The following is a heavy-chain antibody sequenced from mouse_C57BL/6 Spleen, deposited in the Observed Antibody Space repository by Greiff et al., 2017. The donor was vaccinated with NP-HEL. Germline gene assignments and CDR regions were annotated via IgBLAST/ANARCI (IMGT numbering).Heavy chain of an antibody. CDR1: GFTFSDYY. CDR3: AREGGYYRYYAMDY. J-gene: IGHJ4*01. Sequence: DVKLVESEGGLVQPGSSMKLSCTASGFTFSDYYMAWVRQVPEKGLEWVANINYDGSSTYYLDSLKSRFIISRDNAKNILYLQMSSLKSEDTATYYCAREGGYYRYYAMDYWGQGTSVTVSS. D-gene: IGHD2-3*01. V-gene: IGHV5-16*01. CDR2: INYDGSST.